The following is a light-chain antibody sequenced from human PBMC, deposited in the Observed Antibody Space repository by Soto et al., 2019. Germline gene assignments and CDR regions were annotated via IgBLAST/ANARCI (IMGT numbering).Light chain of an antibody. CDR1: SSDVGGYNY. CDR2: DVS. J-gene: IGLJ1*01. Sequence: QSVLTQPASVSGSPGQSITISCTGTSSDVGGYNYVSWYQQHPGKAPKLMIYDVSNRPSGVSNRFSGSKSGNTASLTIPGLQAEDEADYYCSSYTSSSTFFGTGTKVPVL. CDR3: SSYTSSSTF. V-gene: IGLV2-14*01.